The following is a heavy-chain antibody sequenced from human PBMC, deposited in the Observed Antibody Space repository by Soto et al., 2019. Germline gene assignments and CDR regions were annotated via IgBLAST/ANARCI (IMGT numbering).Heavy chain of an antibody. CDR2: VRDKANGYTT. CDR1: GFIFSDHY. D-gene: IGHD1-26*01. V-gene: IGHV3-72*01. J-gene: IGHJ4*02. Sequence: EVQLVESGGGLVEPGGSLRLSCAAFGFIFSDHYMDWVRQAPGKGLEWIGRVRDKANGYTTEYAASVRGRFTVSRDDSKNSLDLQMNSLQIEDTAMYYCVRNLASGGTYYIDYWGQGTLVTVSS. CDR3: VRNLASGGTYYIDY.